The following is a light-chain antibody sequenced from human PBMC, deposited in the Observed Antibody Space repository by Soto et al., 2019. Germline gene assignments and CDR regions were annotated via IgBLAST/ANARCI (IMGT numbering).Light chain of an antibody. Sequence: QSVRTQPPSVSGAPGQRVTISCTGSSSNIGAGYDVHWYQQLPGTAPKLIIYGTTNRPSGVPDRFSGSKSGTSASLAITGLQAEDEADYYCQSYDGTLSGSYVFGIGTKVTVL. V-gene: IGLV1-40*01. CDR3: QSYDGTLSGSYV. CDR2: GTT. J-gene: IGLJ1*01. CDR1: SSNIGAGYD.